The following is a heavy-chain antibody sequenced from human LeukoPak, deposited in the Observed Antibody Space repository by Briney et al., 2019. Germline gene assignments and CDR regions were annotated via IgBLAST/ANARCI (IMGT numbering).Heavy chain of an antibody. J-gene: IGHJ4*02. D-gene: IGHD5-12*01. CDR1: GGTFSSYA. V-gene: IGHV1-69*13. CDR2: IIPIFGTA. CDR3: ARDIPTGYSGHDFSY. Sequence: SVKVSCKASGGTFSSYAISWVRQAPGQGLEWMGGIIPIFGTANYAQKFQGRVTITADESTSTAYMELSSLRSEDTAVYYCARDIPTGYSGHDFSYWGQGTLVTVSS.